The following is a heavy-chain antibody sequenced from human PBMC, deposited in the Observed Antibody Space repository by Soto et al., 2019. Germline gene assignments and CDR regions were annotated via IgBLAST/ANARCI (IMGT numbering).Heavy chain of an antibody. CDR1: GGSIRSGGYY. V-gene: IGHV4-31*03. CDR2: IYYSGST. J-gene: IGHJ4*02. D-gene: IGHD4-4*01. Sequence: PSQTLSLTCTVSGGSIRSGGYYWSWIRQHPGNGLEWIGYIYYSGSTYYNPSLKSRVTISADTTKNQISLKLSSVTCADTAVYFCARSYPYSNYFNVCAQGTLVTFTS. CDR3: ARSYPYSNYFNV.